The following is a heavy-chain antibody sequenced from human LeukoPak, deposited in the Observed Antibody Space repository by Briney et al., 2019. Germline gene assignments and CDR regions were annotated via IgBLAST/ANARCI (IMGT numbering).Heavy chain of an antibody. J-gene: IGHJ6*03. D-gene: IGHD5-18*01. CDR3: AAAYGYSGYYYYYMDV. V-gene: IGHV4-59*01. Sequence: KPSETLSLTCTVSGGSISSYYWSWIRQTPGKGLEWIGYIYYSGSTNYNPSLKSRVTISVDTSKNQFSLKLSSVTAADTAVYYCAAAYGYSGYYYYYMDVWGKGTTVTVSS. CDR2: IYYSGST. CDR1: GGSISSYY.